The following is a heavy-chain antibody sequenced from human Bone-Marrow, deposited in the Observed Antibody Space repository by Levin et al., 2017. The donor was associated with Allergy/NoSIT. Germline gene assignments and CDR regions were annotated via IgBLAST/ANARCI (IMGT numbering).Heavy chain of an antibody. V-gene: IGHV3-9*01. J-gene: IGHJ2*01. CDR2: ISWNSGSI. CDR3: AKDRLSIAVAGKRLGWYFDL. D-gene: IGHD6-19*01. Sequence: TGGSLRLSCAASGFTFDDYAMHWVRQAPGKGLEWVSGISWNSGSIGYADSVKGRFTISRDNAKNSLYLQMNSLRAEDTALYYCAKDRLSIAVAGKRLGWYFDLWGRGTLVTVSS. CDR1: GFTFDDYA.